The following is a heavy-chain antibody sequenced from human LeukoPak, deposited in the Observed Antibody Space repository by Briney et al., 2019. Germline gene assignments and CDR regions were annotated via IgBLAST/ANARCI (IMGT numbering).Heavy chain of an antibody. CDR1: GFSFTNFW. Sequence: GGSLRLSCAVSGFSFTNFWMSWVRQAPGRGLEWVANIHPEGNEKYHVESVKGRFTISRDNTKNLLFLQMNGLRVEDTAVYYCARGDAFSGDHWGQGTLVTVAS. CDR3: ARGDAFSGDH. CDR2: IHPEGNEK. J-gene: IGHJ4*02. V-gene: IGHV3-7*04.